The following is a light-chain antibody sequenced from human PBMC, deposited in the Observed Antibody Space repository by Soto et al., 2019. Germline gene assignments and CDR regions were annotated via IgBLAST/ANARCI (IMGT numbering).Light chain of an antibody. CDR3: QQYNSWPFT. V-gene: IGKV3-15*01. J-gene: IGKJ3*01. CDR1: QSISSN. CDR2: GAS. Sequence: EIVMTQSPVTLSVSPGERATLSCRASQSISSNLAWYQQKPGQAPRLLIYGASTRATGIPARISGSGSGTEFTLTISSLQSEDFAVYYCQQYNSWPFTFGPGTKVDIK.